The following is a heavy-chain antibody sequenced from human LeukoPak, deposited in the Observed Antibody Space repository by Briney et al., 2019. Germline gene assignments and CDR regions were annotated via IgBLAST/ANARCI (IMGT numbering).Heavy chain of an antibody. Sequence: ASVKVSCKASGYTFTSYDINWVRQATGQGLEWMGWMNPNSGNTGYAQKFQGRVTMTRNTSISTAYMELNSLRSEDAAVYYCARLATRGRSSGYDFGYWGQGTLVTVSS. CDR1: GYTFTSYD. J-gene: IGHJ4*02. CDR2: MNPNSGNT. V-gene: IGHV1-8*01. CDR3: ARLATRGRSSGYDFGY. D-gene: IGHD5-12*01.